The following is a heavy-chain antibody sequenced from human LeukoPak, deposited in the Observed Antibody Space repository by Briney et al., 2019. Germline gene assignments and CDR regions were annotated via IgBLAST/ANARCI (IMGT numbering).Heavy chain of an antibody. CDR2: ISGSGGST. V-gene: IGHV3-23*01. CDR3: AKGVRRIVVAKIQEYYFDY. J-gene: IGHJ4*02. Sequence: GGSLRLSCAASGFTFSSYGMSWVRQAPGKGLEWVSAISGSGGSTYYADSVKGRFTISRDNSKNTLYLQMNSLRAEDTAVYYCAKGVRRIVVAKIQEYYFDYWGQGTLVTVSS. D-gene: IGHD3-22*01. CDR1: GFTFSSYG.